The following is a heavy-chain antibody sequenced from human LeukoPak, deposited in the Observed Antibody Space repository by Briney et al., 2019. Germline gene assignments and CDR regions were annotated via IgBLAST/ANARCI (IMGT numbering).Heavy chain of an antibody. CDR3: ARGQALWDSSSSDFDY. J-gene: IGHJ4*02. CDR1: GGSISSGSYY. V-gene: IGHV4-39*07. Sequence: SETLSLTCTVSGGSISSGSYYWSWIRQPPGKGLEWIGEINHSGSTNYNPSLKSRVTISVDTSKNQFSLKLSSVTAADTAVYYCARGQALWDSSSSDFDYWGQGTLVTVSS. CDR2: INHSGST. D-gene: IGHD6-6*01.